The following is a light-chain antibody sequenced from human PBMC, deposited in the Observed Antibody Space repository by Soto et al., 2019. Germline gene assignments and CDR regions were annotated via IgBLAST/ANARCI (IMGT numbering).Light chain of an antibody. J-gene: IGLJ2*01. CDR3: SSYTSSSTLPV. CDR2: DVS. Sequence: QSVLTQPASVSGSPGQSIPISCTGTSSDVGGYNYVSWYQQHPGKAPKPMIYDVSNRPSGVSNRFSGSKSGNTASLTISGLQAEDEADYYCSSYTSSSTLPVFGGGTKVTIL. V-gene: IGLV2-14*01. CDR1: SSDVGGYNY.